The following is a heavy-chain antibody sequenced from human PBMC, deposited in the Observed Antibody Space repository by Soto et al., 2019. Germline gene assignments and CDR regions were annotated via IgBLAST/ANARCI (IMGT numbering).Heavy chain of an antibody. J-gene: IGHJ4*02. Sequence: APVKVSSKASGYILSSYNMHWVRQAPGQGLEWMGMIDPSGGRTSYAQKFHDRVTMTRDTSTNTVYMELSSLRSDDTAVYYCARTYCAADCPRRDFDYWGQGTLVTVSS. CDR3: ARTYCAADCPRRDFDY. CDR2: IDPSGGRT. CDR1: GYILSSYN. D-gene: IGHD2-21*02. V-gene: IGHV1-46*01.